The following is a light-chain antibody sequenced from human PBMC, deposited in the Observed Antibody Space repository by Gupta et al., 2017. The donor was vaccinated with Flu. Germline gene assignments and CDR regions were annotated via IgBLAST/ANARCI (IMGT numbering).Light chain of an antibody. J-gene: IGLJ2*01. CDR1: SSDIGLFNY. CDR3: SSYTSNIMVI. CDR2: DVS. V-gene: IGLV2-14*03. Sequence: QSALTQPASVSGSPGQSITISCTGTSSDIGLFNYISWYQQHPGKAPKLMIYDVSNRPSGVSNRFSGSKSGNTASLTISGLQAEDEGDYYCSSYTSNIMVIFGGGTKVTVL.